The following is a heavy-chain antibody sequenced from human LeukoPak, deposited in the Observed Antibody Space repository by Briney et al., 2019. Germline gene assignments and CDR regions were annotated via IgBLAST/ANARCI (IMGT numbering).Heavy chain of an antibody. V-gene: IGHV4-39*07. Sequence: PSETLSLTCIVSGGSISSSNYYWDWIRQPPGKGLEWIGSLYYSGSTYYNPSLKSRVTISVDTSKSQFSLKLSSVTAADTAVYYCARGYSSGWSGQDFDYWGQGTLVTVSS. CDR3: ARGYSSGWSGQDFDY. J-gene: IGHJ4*02. CDR2: LYYSGST. D-gene: IGHD6-19*01. CDR1: GGSISSSNYY.